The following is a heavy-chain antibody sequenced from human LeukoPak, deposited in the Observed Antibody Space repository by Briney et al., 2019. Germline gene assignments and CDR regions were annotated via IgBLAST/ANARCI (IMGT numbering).Heavy chain of an antibody. CDR2: ISYDGIYI. CDR3: ASLDYGDYTENFDY. Sequence: GGSLRLSCAASGFTFSSYAMHWVRQAPGKGLEWVAGISYDGIYIYYAYSVNVPFTISRDNSMNTLYLQMNSLRAEDTAVYYCASLDYGDYTENFDYWGQGTLVTVSS. J-gene: IGHJ4*02. D-gene: IGHD4-17*01. CDR1: GFTFSSYA. V-gene: IGHV3-30-3*01.